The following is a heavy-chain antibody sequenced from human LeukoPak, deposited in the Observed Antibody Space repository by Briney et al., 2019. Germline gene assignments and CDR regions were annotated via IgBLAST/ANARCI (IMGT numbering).Heavy chain of an antibody. CDR1: GGSISSSSYY. CDR2: IYYSGST. CDR3: ARGLGGWQQSPH. D-gene: IGHD6-13*01. Sequence: SETLSLTCTVSGGSISSSSYYWGWIRQPPGKGLEWIGSIYYSGSTYYNPSLKSRVTISVDTSKNQFSLKLSSVTAADTAVYYCARGLGGWQQSPHWGQGTLVTVSS. J-gene: IGHJ4*02. V-gene: IGHV4-39*07.